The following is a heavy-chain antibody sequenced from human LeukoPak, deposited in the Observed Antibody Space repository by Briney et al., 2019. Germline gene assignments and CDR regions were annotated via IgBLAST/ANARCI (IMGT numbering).Heavy chain of an antibody. CDR3: SKPILGGADY. Sequence: GGSLRLSCTVSGLSFRSRAFHWVRQAPGKGLDWVSSITGSGGTTFYADSVKGRFSISRDDSKNTLYLQMRSLRVDDTAFYCMSKPILGGADYWGQGSLVTVSS. D-gene: IGHD1-26*01. CDR1: GLSFRSRA. CDR2: ITGSGGTT. V-gene: IGHV3-23*01. J-gene: IGHJ4*02.